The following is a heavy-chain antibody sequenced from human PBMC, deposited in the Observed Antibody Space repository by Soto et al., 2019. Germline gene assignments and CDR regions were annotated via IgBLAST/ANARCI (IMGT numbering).Heavy chain of an antibody. V-gene: IGHV4-39*01. J-gene: IGHJ6*03. CDR1: GGSISSSSYY. CDR3: ARLLRVPTVTSYYMDV. CDR2: IYYSGST. Sequence: PSETLSLTCTVSGGSISSSSYYWGWIRQPPGKGLEWIGSIYYSGSTYYNPSLKSRVTISVDTSKNQFSLKLSSVTAADTAVYYCARLLRVPTVTSYYMDVWGKGTTVTVSS. D-gene: IGHD4-17*01.